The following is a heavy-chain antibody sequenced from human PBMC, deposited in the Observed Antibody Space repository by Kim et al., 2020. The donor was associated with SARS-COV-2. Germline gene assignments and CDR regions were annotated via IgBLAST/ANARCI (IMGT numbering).Heavy chain of an antibody. CDR1: GFSISNDY. CDR2: IYGGGTT. V-gene: IGHV3-53*01. J-gene: IGHJ4*02. D-gene: IGHD3-16*02. Sequence: GGSLRLSCAASGFSISNDYMSWVRQAPGKGLEWVSVIYGGGTTHYADSVKGRFTISRDNSKNTVYLQVDSLRAEDTAVYYCTKESSGTPCDYWGQGNL. CDR3: TKESSGTPCDY.